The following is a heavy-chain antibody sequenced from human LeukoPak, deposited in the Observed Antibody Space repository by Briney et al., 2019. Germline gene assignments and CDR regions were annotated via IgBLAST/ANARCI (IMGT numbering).Heavy chain of an antibody. D-gene: IGHD3-3*01. V-gene: IGHV4-39*02. J-gene: IGHJ3*02. CDR1: GGSISSTSYY. CDR3: AKNFWSRSDAFDI. Sequence: SETLSLTCTVSGGSISSTSYYWGWIRQPPGKGLEWIGSIYYSGANYYNPSLKSRVTISVDTSRNHFSLKLRSVTAADTAVYYCAKNFWSRSDAFDIWGQGTMVTVSS. CDR2: IYYSGAN.